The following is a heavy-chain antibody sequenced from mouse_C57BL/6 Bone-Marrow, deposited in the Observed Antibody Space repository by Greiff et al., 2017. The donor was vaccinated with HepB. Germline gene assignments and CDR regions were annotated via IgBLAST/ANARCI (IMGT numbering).Heavy chain of an antibody. V-gene: IGHV1-64*01. CDR2: IHPNSGST. CDR1: GYTFTSYW. Sequence: VQLQQPGAELVKPGASVKLSCKASGYTFTSYWMHWVKQRPGQGLEWIGMIHPNSGSTNYNEKFKSKATLTVDKSSSTAYMQLSSLTSEDSAVYYCARQIYYGNCWFAYWGQGTLVTVSA. J-gene: IGHJ3*01. D-gene: IGHD2-1*01. CDR3: ARQIYYGNCWFAY.